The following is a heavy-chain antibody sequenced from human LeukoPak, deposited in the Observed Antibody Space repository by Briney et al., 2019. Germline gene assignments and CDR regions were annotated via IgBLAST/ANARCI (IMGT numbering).Heavy chain of an antibody. CDR2: ISYDGSNK. V-gene: IGHV3-30-3*01. Sequence: PGGSLRLSCAASGFTFSSYAMHWVRQAPGKGLEWVAVISYDGSNKYYADSVKGRFTISRDNSKNTLYLQMNSLRAEDTAVYYCARFSAGGSLGHAFDIWGQGTMVTVSS. D-gene: IGHD3-3*01. CDR1: GFTFSSYA. CDR3: ARFSAGGSLGHAFDI. J-gene: IGHJ3*02.